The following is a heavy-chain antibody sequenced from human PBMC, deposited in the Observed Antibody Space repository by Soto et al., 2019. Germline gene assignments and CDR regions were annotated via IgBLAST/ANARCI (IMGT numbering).Heavy chain of an antibody. CDR3: VREDWHRFDS. J-gene: IGHJ4*02. Sequence: EVQLVECGGRLVQPGGSLRLSCAASGFMFSAYWMSWVRQDPGKGLEWVATISGGASDKFYVDSVKGRFTISRDDSKNTLYLQMHSLRDEDTAVYYCVREDWHRFDSWGQGTLVTVSS. V-gene: IGHV3-7*01. D-gene: IGHD2-21*01. CDR2: ISGGASDK. CDR1: GFMFSAYW.